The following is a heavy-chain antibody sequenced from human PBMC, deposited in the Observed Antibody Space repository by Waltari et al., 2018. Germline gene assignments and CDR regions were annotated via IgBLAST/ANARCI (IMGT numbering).Heavy chain of an antibody. CDR2: IYSGGGTT. V-gene: IGHV3-53*01. D-gene: IGHD5-12*01. CDR1: GFNAFSNY. Sequence: EVQLVESGGGLIQPGGSLRLSCAASGFNAFSNYMSWLRQAPGKGLEWVSVIYSGGGTTSYADSVKGRFTISRDDSRNIVYLQMNSLRADDTAVYYCARDRGASGYDFDYWGQGVLVTVSS. CDR3: ARDRGASGYDFDY. J-gene: IGHJ4*02.